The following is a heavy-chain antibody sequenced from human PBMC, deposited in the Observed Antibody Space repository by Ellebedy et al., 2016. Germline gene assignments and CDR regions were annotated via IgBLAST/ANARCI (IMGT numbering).Heavy chain of an antibody. CDR2: IYGNDDK. CDR1: GFSLSTTEVV. CDR3: AHKSVYREVDY. J-gene: IGHJ4*02. Sequence: SGPTLVKPTQTLTLTCTFSGFSLSTTEVVVGWIRQPPGKALEWLAFIYGNDDKRYSPSLKSRLTITKDTSKNQVVLTMTNMDPVDTATYFWAHKSVYREVDYWGQGTLVIVSS. V-gene: IGHV2-5*01. D-gene: IGHD4-11*01.